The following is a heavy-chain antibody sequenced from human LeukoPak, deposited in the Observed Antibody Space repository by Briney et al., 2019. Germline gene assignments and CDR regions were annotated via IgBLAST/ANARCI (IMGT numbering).Heavy chain of an antibody. V-gene: IGHV1-2*02. J-gene: IGHJ1*01. Sequence: GASVKVSCKASGYTITGYYMHWVRQAPGQGLEWMGWINPNSGGTNYAQKFQGRVTMTRDTSISTAYMELSRLRSDDTAVYYCARDPAGPLIYFQHWGQGTLVTVSS. CDR2: INPNSGGT. CDR1: GYTITGYY. D-gene: IGHD6-19*01. CDR3: ARDPAGPLIYFQH.